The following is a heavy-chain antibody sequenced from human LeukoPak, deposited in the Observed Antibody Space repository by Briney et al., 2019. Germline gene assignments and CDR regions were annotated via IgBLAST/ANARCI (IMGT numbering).Heavy chain of an antibody. Sequence: GGSLRLSCSASGLTFSRDAMHWVRQAPGKGLEYVSAISSNGGSTYYADSVKGRFTISRDNSRNTLHLQMSSLRVEDTAVYYCVKDSSSGSYFDYWGQGTLVTVSS. CDR2: ISSNGGST. J-gene: IGHJ4*02. V-gene: IGHV3-64D*06. CDR3: VKDSSSGSYFDY. D-gene: IGHD3-10*01. CDR1: GLTFSRDA.